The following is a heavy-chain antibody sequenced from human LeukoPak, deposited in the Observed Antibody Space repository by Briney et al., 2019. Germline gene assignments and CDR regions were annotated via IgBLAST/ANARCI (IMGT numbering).Heavy chain of an antibody. J-gene: IGHJ3*02. V-gene: IGHV4-59*08. D-gene: IGHD5-24*01. CDR3: ARHVTISGPYDASDI. CDR1: GDSISSYY. Sequence: SETLSLSCTVSGDSISSYYWSWIRQPPGKGLEWIGYIYYSGGTDYNPSLKSRVTISVDTSKNQFSLKLRSVTAADTAVYYCARHVTISGPYDASDIWGQGTMVTVSP. CDR2: IYYSGGT.